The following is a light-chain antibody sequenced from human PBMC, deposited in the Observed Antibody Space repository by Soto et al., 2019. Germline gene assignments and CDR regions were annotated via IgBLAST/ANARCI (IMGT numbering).Light chain of an antibody. Sequence: VLTQSPATLSVSPGERAILSCRASQSLSNLAWYQQKPGQAPRLLIYGASTRATGIPDRFSGSGSGTEFTLTISRLQSEDFAVYYCHKYNDWAGWTFGQGTKVDI. CDR3: HKYNDWAGWT. CDR1: QSLSN. J-gene: IGKJ1*01. CDR2: GAS. V-gene: IGKV3-15*01.